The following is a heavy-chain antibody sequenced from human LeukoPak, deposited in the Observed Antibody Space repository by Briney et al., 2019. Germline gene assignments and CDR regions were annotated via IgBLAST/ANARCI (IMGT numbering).Heavy chain of an antibody. V-gene: IGHV3-21*04. D-gene: IGHD3-3*01. Sequence: GGSLRLSCAASGFTFSSYSMNWVRQAPGKGLEWVSSISSSSSYIYYADSVKGRFTISRDNAKNSLYLQMNSLRAEDTALYYCARDDFWSGYYSFDYWGQGTLVTVSS. CDR3: ARDDFWSGYYSFDY. CDR1: GFTFSSYS. J-gene: IGHJ4*02. CDR2: ISSSSSYI.